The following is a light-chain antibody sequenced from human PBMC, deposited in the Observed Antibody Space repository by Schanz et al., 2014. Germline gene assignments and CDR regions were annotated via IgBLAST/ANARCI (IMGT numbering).Light chain of an antibody. CDR2: GAS. CDR3: QQYGSSPYT. V-gene: IGKV3-20*01. Sequence: IVLTQSPATLSLSPGERATLSCRASQTVSSSYLAWYQQTPGQAPRLLISGASSRATGIPDTFSGSGSGTDFTLTISRLEPEDFVVYYCQQYGSSPYTFGQGTKLQIK. CDR1: QTVSSSY. J-gene: IGKJ2*01.